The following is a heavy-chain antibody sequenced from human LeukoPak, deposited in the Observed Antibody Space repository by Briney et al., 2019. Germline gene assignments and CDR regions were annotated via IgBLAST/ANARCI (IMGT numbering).Heavy chain of an antibody. V-gene: IGHV3-9*01. CDR2: ISWNSNSI. CDR3: ARTADNDYCGGDCEGDFDD. D-gene: IGHD2-21*02. Sequence: PGGSLRLSCAASGFTFDNYAMHWVRQGPGKGLEWVSGISWNSNSINYADAVKGRFTISRDNTKNTLYLQMNSLRAEDTAVYYCARTADNDYCGGDCEGDFDDWGQGTLVTVSS. J-gene: IGHJ4*02. CDR1: GFTFDNYA.